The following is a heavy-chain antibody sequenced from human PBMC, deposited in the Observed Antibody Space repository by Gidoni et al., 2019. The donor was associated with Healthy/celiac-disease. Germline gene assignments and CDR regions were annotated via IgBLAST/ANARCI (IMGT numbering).Heavy chain of an antibody. CDR2: IWYDGSNK. CDR3: ARAPRSSSWYYFDY. CDR1: GFTFSSYG. V-gene: IGHV3-33*01. D-gene: IGHD6-13*01. J-gene: IGHJ4*02. Sequence: QVQLVESGGGVVQPGRSLRLSCAASGFTFSSYGMHWVRQAPGKGLEWVAVIWYDGSNKYYADSVKGRFTISRDNSKNTLYLQMNSLRAEDTAVYYCARAPRSSSWYYFDYWGQGTLVTVSS.